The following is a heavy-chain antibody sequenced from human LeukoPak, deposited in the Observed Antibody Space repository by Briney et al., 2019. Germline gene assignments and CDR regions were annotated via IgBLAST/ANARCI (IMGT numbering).Heavy chain of an antibody. Sequence: GGSLRLSCAASGFTFSNAWMSWVRQAPGKGLEWVSAIKGRFTISRDNSKNTLYLQMNSLRADDTAVYYCAMKAVPRPRLHDAFDFWGQGTVVSVSS. CDR3: AMKAVPRPRLHDAFDF. J-gene: IGHJ3*01. CDR1: GFTFSNAW. D-gene: IGHD5-24*01. CDR2: I. V-gene: IGHV3-53*01.